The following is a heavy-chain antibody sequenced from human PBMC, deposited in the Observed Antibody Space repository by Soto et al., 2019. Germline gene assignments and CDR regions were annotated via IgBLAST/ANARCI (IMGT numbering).Heavy chain of an antibody. CDR3: ARAYSGRLPRRADYYYAMDV. CDR1: AFTLSAYD. V-gene: IGHV3-13*05. J-gene: IGHJ6*02. Sequence: GGSVRLSCAASAFTLSAYDMHWVRQPNGKGLEWVSALGAADDPYYLGSVKGRFTISRENAKNSLYLQMNNLRAGDTAVYYCARAYSGRLPRRADYYYAMDVWGQGTTVTVSS. CDR2: LGAADDP. D-gene: IGHD2-15*01.